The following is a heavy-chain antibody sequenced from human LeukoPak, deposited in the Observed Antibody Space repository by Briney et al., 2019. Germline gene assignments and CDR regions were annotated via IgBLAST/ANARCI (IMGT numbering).Heavy chain of an antibody. D-gene: IGHD1-26*01. V-gene: IGHV4-59*02. Sequence: PSETLSLTCTISGGSVSDYYWSWIRQSPGKGLEWIGYIYHTGSTSYSPSLKSRVTISVDTSKNQFSLKLSSVTAADTAVYYCARGQWDFDYWGQGTLVTVSS. CDR1: GGSVSDYY. J-gene: IGHJ4*02. CDR3: ARGQWDFDY. CDR2: IYHTGST.